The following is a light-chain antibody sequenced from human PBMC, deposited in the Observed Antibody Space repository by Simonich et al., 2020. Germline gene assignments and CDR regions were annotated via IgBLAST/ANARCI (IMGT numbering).Light chain of an antibody. J-gene: IGLJ2*01. V-gene: IGLV3-21*03. Sequence: SYVLTQPPSVSVAPGKTARITCGGNNIGSKSVHGYQQQPGQAPVLVVYDDSARPSGIPGRFSGVNSGNTATLTISRVEAGDEADYYCQVWDSSSDVVFGGGTKLTVL. CDR3: QVWDSSSDVV. CDR2: DDS. CDR1: NIGSKS.